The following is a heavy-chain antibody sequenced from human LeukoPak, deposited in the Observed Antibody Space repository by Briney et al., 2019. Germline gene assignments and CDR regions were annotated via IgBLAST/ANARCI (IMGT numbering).Heavy chain of an antibody. CDR1: GGSISTYY. Sequence: SETLSLTCTVSGGSISTYYWSWIRQPPGKGLEWIGEIRYSGSANYNPSLSSRVTISIDTSKNQFSLKLSSVTAADTAVYHCARLVYDSRGYYFDYWGQGTLVTVSS. D-gene: IGHD3-22*01. J-gene: IGHJ4*02. CDR2: IRYSGSA. V-gene: IGHV4-59*08. CDR3: ARLVYDSRGYYFDY.